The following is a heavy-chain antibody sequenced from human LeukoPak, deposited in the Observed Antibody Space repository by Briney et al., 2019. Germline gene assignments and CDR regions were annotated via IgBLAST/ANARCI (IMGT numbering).Heavy chain of an antibody. CDR3: AKDFGGSRAFDI. Sequence: SGGSLRLSCAASGFTFSSYAMSWVRQAPGKGLEWVSAISGSGGSTYYADSVKGRFTISRDNSKNTLYLQMNSLRAEDTAVYYCAKDFGGSRAFDIWGQGTMVTASS. D-gene: IGHD2-15*01. J-gene: IGHJ3*02. CDR1: GFTFSSYA. CDR2: ISGSGGST. V-gene: IGHV3-23*01.